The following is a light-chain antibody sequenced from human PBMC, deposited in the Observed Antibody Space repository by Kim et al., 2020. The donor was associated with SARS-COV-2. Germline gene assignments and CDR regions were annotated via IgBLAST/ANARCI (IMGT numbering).Light chain of an antibody. CDR3: SSRYSSGYHWV. CDR2: SKD. V-gene: IGLV3-19*01. J-gene: IGLJ3*02. CDR1: SLKTYY. Sequence: SSELTQDPAVSVALGQTVRITCRGDSLKTYYASWFQQQPGQAPVLVFYSKDNRPSGIPDRFSGSSSGDTASLTITGAQAEDEADYYCSSRYSSGYHWVFGGGTQLTVL.